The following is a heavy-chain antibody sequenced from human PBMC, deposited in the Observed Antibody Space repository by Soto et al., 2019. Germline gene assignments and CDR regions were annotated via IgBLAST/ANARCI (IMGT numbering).Heavy chain of an antibody. CDR2: INHSGST. V-gene: IGHV4-34*01. CDR3: ARWRRRIVVVPAAIGHALDI. J-gene: IGHJ3*02. D-gene: IGHD2-2*02. Sequence: RKHPGKGLEWIGEINHSGSTNYNPSLKSRVTISVDTSKNQFSLKLSSVTAADTAVYYCARWRRRIVVVPAAIGHALDIWGQGPIVTLSS.